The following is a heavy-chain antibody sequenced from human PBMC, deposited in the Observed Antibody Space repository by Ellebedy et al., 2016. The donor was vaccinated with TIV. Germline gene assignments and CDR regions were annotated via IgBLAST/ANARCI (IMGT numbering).Heavy chain of an antibody. Sequence: SQTLSLTCAISGDSVPSNSASWTWIRQSPSRGLEWLGMTYYRSKWYNDYAVSVKSRITINPDTSKNHFYLQLSLLTPKDTAVYYCARKKSGSYVDYWGQGTLVTVSS. CDR1: GDSVPSNSAS. J-gene: IGHJ4*02. CDR3: ARKKSGSYVDY. V-gene: IGHV6-1*01. CDR2: TYYRSKWYN. D-gene: IGHD1-26*01.